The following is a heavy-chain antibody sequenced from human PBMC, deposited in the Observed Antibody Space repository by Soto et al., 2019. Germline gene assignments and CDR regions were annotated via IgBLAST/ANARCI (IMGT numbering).Heavy chain of an antibody. CDR2: INHSGST. Sequence: LSLTCAVYGGSFSGYYWSWIRQPPGKGLEWIGEINHSGSTNYNPSLKSRVTISVDTSKNQFSLKLSSVTAADTAVYYCARYPPNWGHDYWGQGTLVTVSS. V-gene: IGHV4-34*01. J-gene: IGHJ4*02. D-gene: IGHD7-27*01. CDR3: ARYPPNWGHDY. CDR1: GGSFSGYY.